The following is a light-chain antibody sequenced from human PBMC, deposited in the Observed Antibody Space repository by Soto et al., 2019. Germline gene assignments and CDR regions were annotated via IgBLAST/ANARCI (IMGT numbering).Light chain of an antibody. CDR1: QSVSSN. J-gene: IGKJ1*01. CDR3: QQYGSSPTWT. CDR2: GAS. Sequence: EIVMTQSPATLSVSPGERATLSCRASQSVSSNLAWYQQKPGQAPRLLIYGASSRATGIPDRFSGSGSETDFTLTISRLEPEDFAVYYCQQYGSSPTWTFGQGTKLDIK. V-gene: IGKV3-20*01.